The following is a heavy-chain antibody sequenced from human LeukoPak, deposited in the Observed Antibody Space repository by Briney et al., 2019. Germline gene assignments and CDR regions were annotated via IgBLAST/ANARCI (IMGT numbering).Heavy chain of an antibody. J-gene: IGHJ4*02. D-gene: IGHD5-12*01. V-gene: IGHV1-2*02. CDR3: SRGRADGYSGYDFGDY. CDR2: INPNSGGT. Sequence: ASVKVSCKASGYTFTGYYMHWVRQAPGRGLEWMGWINPNSGGTDYAQKFQGRVTMARDTSISTAYMELSSLTSDDTAVYYCSRGRADGYSGYDFGDYWGQGTLVTVSS. CDR1: GYTFTGYY.